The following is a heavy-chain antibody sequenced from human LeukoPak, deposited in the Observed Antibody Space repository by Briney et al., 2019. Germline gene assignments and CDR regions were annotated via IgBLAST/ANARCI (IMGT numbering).Heavy chain of an antibody. D-gene: IGHD4-17*01. CDR1: GFTFSSYS. CDR2: INHSGST. CDR3: ARGRGYGDYIFDY. Sequence: GSLRLSCAASGFTFSSYSMNWVRQPPGKGLEWIGEINHSGSTNYNPSLKSRVTISVDTSKNQFSLKLSSVTAADTAVYYCARGRGYGDYIFDYWGQGTLVTVSS. V-gene: IGHV4-34*01. J-gene: IGHJ4*02.